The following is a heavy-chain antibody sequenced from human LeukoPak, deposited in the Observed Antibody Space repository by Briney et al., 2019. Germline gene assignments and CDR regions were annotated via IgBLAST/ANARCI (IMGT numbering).Heavy chain of an antibody. J-gene: IGHJ4*02. CDR2: ISSSGSTI. CDR1: GFTFSDYY. CDR3: AKDVAEDGDY. D-gene: IGHD6-6*01. Sequence: GGSLRLSCAASGFTFSDYYMSWIRQAPGKGLEWVSYISSSGSTINSADSVKGRFTISRDNSKNTLYLQMNSLRAEDTAVYYCAKDVAEDGDYWGQGTLVTVSS. V-gene: IGHV3-11*01.